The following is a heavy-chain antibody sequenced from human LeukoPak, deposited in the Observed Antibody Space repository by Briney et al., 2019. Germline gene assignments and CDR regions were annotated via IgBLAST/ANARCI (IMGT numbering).Heavy chain of an antibody. V-gene: IGHV3-21*01. CDR2: ISSSSSYI. D-gene: IGHD3-22*01. CDR1: GFTFSSYS. J-gene: IGHJ4*02. Sequence: PGGSLRLSCAASGFTFSSYSMNWVRQAPGKGLEWVSSISSSSSYIYYADSVKGRFTISRDNAKNSLYLQMNSLRAEDTAVYYCARRSYYDSSGLYYFDYWGQGTLVTVSS. CDR3: ARRSYYDSSGLYYFDY.